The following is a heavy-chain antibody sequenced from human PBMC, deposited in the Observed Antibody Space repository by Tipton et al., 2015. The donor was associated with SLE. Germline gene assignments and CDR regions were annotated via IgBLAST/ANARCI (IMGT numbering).Heavy chain of an antibody. J-gene: IGHJ4*02. V-gene: IGHV3-23*01. Sequence: SLRLSCAASGFTFSSYAMSWVRQAPGKGLEWVSAISGSGGSTYYADSVKGRFTISRDNSKNTLYLQMNSLRAEDTAVYYCAKKRIFGVVMFDYWGQGTLVTVSS. CDR2: ISGSGGST. CDR3: AKKRIFGVVMFDY. D-gene: IGHD3-3*01. CDR1: GFTFSSYA.